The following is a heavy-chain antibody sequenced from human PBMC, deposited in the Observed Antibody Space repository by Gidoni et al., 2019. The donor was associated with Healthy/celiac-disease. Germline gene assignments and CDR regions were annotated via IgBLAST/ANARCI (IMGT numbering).Heavy chain of an antibody. Sequence: QVQLVESGGGLVKPGGSLRLSCAASGLTFSAYYMSWIRQAPGKGLEWVSYISSSGSTIYYADAVKGRFTISRDDAKNSLYLQMNSLRAEDTAVYYCASAYRDGDYEVWGMDVWGQGTTVTVSS. V-gene: IGHV3-11*01. D-gene: IGHD4-17*01. CDR1: GLTFSAYY. CDR2: ISSSGSTI. CDR3: ASAYRDGDYEVWGMDV. J-gene: IGHJ6*02.